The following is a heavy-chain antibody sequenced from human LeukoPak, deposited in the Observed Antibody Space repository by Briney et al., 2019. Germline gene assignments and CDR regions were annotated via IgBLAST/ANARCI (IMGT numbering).Heavy chain of an antibody. CDR1: GGSFSGYY. CDR3: ARVKGSSSSRD. J-gene: IGHJ4*02. D-gene: IGHD6-13*01. V-gene: IGHV4-34*01. CDR2: INHSGST. Sequence: PSETLSLTCAVYGGSFSGYYWSWIRQPPGKGLEWIGEINHSGSTNYNPSLKSRVTISVDTSKNQFSLKLSSVTAADTAVYYCARVKGSSSSRDCGQGTLVTVSS.